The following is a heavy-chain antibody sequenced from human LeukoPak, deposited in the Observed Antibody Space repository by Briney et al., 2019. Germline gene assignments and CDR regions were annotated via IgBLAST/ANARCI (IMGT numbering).Heavy chain of an antibody. CDR3: AKGVVPGTRFIFDH. CDR2: ITDSGGST. J-gene: IGHJ4*02. V-gene: IGHV3-23*01. CDR1: GFTFSSYA. Sequence: GGSLRLTCAASGFTFSSYAMGWVRQAPGKGLEWVSSITDSGGSTYYADSVKGRFTISRDNSKNTLYLQMNSLRAEDTAVYFCAKGVVPGTRFIFDHWGQGTLVTVSS. D-gene: IGHD1-7*01.